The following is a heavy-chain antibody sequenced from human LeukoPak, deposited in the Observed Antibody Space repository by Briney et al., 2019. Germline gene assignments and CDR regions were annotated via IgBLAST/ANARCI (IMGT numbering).Heavy chain of an antibody. CDR3: ARDYYDSSGYPYSDY. Sequence: GGSLRLSCAAPGFTFSSYSMSWVRQAPGKGLEWVSSISSSSSYIYYADSVKGRFTISRDNAKNSLYLQMNSLRAEDTAVYYCARDYYDSSGYPYSDYWGQGTLVTVSS. CDR1: GFTFSSYS. V-gene: IGHV3-21*01. CDR2: ISSSSSYI. J-gene: IGHJ4*02. D-gene: IGHD3-22*01.